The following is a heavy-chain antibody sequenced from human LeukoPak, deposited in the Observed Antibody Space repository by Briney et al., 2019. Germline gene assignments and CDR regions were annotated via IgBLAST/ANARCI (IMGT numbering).Heavy chain of an antibody. CDR2: IYHSGST. CDR3: ARVRSPGPDYYYYYYGMDV. J-gene: IGHJ6*02. V-gene: IGHV4-4*02. D-gene: IGHD2-8*02. CDR1: GGSISSSNW. Sequence: SETLSLTCAVSGGSISSSNWWSWVRQPPGKGLEWIGEIYHSGSTNYNPSLKSRVTISVDKSKNQFSLKLSSVTAADTAVYYCARVRSPGPDYYYYYYGMDVWGQGTTVTVSS.